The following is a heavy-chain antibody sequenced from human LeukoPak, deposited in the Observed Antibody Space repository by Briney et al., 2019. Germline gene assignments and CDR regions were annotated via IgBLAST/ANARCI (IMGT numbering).Heavy chain of an antibody. CDR1: RDSVSSSSTA. CDR2: AYYRSKWHI. J-gene: IGHJ4*02. V-gene: IGHV6-1*01. Sequence: SQTLSLTCAISRDSVSSSSTAWSRIRQSPSRGLEWLGRAYYRSKWHIDYAVSVKSRITINPDTSKNQFSLQLNSVTPEDTAVYYCARNLRPDFDYWGQGTLFTVSS. CDR3: ARNLRPDFDY.